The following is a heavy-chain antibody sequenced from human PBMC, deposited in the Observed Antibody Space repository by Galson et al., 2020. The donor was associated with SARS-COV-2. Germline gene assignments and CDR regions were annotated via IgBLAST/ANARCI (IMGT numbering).Heavy chain of an antibody. CDR2: TYYRSKWYN. D-gene: IGHD1-7*01. J-gene: IGHJ6*02. CDR1: GNSVSSNSAA. V-gene: IGHV6-1*01. Sequence: SQTLSLTCAISGNSVSSNSAAWNWIRQYPSRGLEWLGRTYYRSKWYNDYAVSVKSRITINPDTSKNQFSLQLNSVTPEDTAVYYCARALLTGTNMLYYSGMDVWGQGTTVTVSS. CDR3: ARALLTGTNMLYYSGMDV.